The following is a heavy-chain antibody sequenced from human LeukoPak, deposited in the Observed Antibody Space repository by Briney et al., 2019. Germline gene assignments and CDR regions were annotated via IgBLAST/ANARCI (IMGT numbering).Heavy chain of an antibody. CDR3: ARDGLWIQNAFDI. CDR2: IYYSGST. CDR1: GGSISSYY. J-gene: IGHJ3*02. V-gene: IGHV4-59*12. D-gene: IGHD5-18*01. Sequence: SETLSLTCTVSGGSISSYYWSWIRQPPGKGLEWIGYIYYSGSTNYNPSLKSRVTVSVDTSKNQFSLKLSSVTAADTAVYYCARDGLWIQNAFDIWGQGTMVTVSS.